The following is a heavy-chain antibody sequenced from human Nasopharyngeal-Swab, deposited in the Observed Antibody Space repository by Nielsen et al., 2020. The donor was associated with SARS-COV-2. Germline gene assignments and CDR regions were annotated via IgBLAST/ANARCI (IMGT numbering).Heavy chain of an antibody. J-gene: IGHJ3*02. D-gene: IGHD3-10*01. Sequence: GESLKISCTASGFSFNNYGMHWVRQAPGKGLEWVAVISYEGSKKFYAEFVEGRFTISRDYSKSTLYLQMDSLRTEDTAMYYCAKANVLFWFGQFKNDGFDIWGQGTMVAVSS. CDR3: AKANVLFWFGQFKNDGFDI. CDR1: GFSFNNYG. V-gene: IGHV3-30*18. CDR2: ISYEGSKK.